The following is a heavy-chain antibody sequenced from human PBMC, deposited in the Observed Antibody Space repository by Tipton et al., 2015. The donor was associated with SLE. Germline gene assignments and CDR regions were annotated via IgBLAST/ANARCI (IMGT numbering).Heavy chain of an antibody. V-gene: IGHV5-10-1*01. D-gene: IGHD6-13*01. Sequence: QLVQSGAEVKKPGESLRISCKGSGYSFTSYWISWVRQMPGKGLEWMGRIDPSDSYTNYSPSFQGHVTISADKSISTAYLQWSSLKASDTAMYYCARMSGYSSSWYSPYYYYMDVWGKGTTVTVSS. CDR1: GYSFTSYW. CDR2: IDPSDSYT. CDR3: ARMSGYSSSWYSPYYYYMDV. J-gene: IGHJ6*03.